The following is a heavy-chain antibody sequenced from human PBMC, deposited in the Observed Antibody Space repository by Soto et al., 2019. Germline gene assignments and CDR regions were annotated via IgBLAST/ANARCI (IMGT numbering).Heavy chain of an antibody. CDR2: IYYSGST. CDR3: ARGEPSITMVRGVYYYGMDV. Sequence: SETLSLTCAVSGYSISSSNWWGWIRQPPGKGLEWIGYIYYSGSTNYNSSLKSRVTISVDTSKNQFSLKLSSVTAADTAVYYCARGEPSITMVRGVYYYGMDVWGQGTTVTVSS. J-gene: IGHJ6*02. D-gene: IGHD3-10*01. CDR1: GYSISSSNW. V-gene: IGHV4-28*03.